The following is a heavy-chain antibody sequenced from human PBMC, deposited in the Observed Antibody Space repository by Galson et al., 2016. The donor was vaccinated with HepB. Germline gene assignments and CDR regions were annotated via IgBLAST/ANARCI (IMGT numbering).Heavy chain of an antibody. D-gene: IGHD4-23*01. CDR3: AAGYGGDFDY. Sequence: SLRLSCAASGFAFSRYWMHWVRQAPGKGLDWVSRINSDGGTTTYADSVKGRCTTARDNGGNTLSLQMNSLRAEDTAVYYWAAGYGGDFDYWGQGILVAVS. J-gene: IGHJ4*02. V-gene: IGHV3-74*01. CDR1: GFAFSRYW. CDR2: INSDGGTT.